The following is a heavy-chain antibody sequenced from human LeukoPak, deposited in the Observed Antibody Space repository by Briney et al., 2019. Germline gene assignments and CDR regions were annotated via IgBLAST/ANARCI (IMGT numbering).Heavy chain of an antibody. D-gene: IGHD6-13*01. Sequence: PGGSLRLSCAASGFTFSSYWMSWVRQAPGKGLEWVANIKQDGSEKYYVDSVKGRFTISRDNAKNSLYLRMNSLRAEDTAVYYCARATSYSSSWYDEGYYFDYWGQGALVTVSS. CDR3: ARATSYSSSWYDEGYYFDY. V-gene: IGHV3-7*01. CDR1: GFTFSSYW. J-gene: IGHJ4*02. CDR2: IKQDGSEK.